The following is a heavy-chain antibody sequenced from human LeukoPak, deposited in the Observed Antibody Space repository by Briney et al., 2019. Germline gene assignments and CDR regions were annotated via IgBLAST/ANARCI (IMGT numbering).Heavy chain of an antibody. D-gene: IGHD6-13*01. CDR1: GFTFSSYS. CDR2: ISSSSSYI. Sequence: PGGSLRLSCAASGFTFSSYSMNRVRQAPGKGLEWVSSISSSSSYIYYADSVKGRFTISRDNAKNSLYLQMNSLRAEDTAVYYCARAGYSSSWTDYYYYGMDVWGQGTTVTVSS. V-gene: IGHV3-21*01. J-gene: IGHJ6*02. CDR3: ARAGYSSSWTDYYYYGMDV.